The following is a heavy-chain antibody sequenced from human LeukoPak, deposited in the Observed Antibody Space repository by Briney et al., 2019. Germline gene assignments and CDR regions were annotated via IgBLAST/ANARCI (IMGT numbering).Heavy chain of an antibody. CDR2: ITSGGGVI. J-gene: IGHJ4*02. V-gene: IGHV3-48*03. Sequence: GRSLRLSCVASGFTFETYHMNWVRQAPGKGLEWLSGITSGGGVIYYADSVKGRFTISRDDATNSVLLQMSGLTVADTAVYYCARKRLADLGDDTSFGGTPFDSWGQGTLVIVSS. D-gene: IGHD3-16*01. CDR3: ARKRLADLGDDTSFGGTPFDS. CDR1: GFTFETYH.